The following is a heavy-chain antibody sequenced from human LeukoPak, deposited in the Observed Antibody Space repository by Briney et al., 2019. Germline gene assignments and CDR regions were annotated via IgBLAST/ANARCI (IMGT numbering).Heavy chain of an antibody. CDR2: IDPSGGGT. V-gene: IGHV1-46*01. J-gene: IGHJ4*02. Sequence: GASVKVSCKASGYTFTSYYMHWGRQAPGQGLEWMGIIDPSGGGTSYAQKFQGRVTMTRDTSTSTVYMELSSLRSEDTAVYYCASLGSGNSPIIDFDYWGQGTLVTVSS. CDR1: GYTFTSYY. CDR3: ASLGSGNSPIIDFDY. D-gene: IGHD3-10*01.